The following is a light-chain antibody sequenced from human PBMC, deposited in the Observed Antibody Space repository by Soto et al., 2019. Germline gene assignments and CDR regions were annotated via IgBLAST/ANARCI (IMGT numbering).Light chain of an antibody. CDR3: LPYNNGPR. J-gene: IGKJ1*01. Sequence: ETVMTQSPVTLSVSPGEVATLSCRASQTINNNLAWYQQKHGQAPRLLIYGASRRATGVPARFSGSGSGTEFTLSISSLQSEDFAVYYCLPYNNGPRFGRGTKVDVK. CDR1: QTINNN. CDR2: GAS. V-gene: IGKV3-15*01.